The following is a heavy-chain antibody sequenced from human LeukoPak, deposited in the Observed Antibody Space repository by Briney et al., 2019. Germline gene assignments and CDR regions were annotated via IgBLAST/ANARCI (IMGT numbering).Heavy chain of an antibody. D-gene: IGHD2-2*01. CDR3: ATQNDPQGDKAMPNNNDY. V-gene: IGHV3-74*01. Sequence: GGSLRLSCAASGFTFSSYWMHWVRQAPGKGLVWVSRINSDGSSTSYADPVKGRFTISRDNAKNTLYLQMNSLRAEDTAVYYCATQNDPQGDKAMPNNNDYWGQGPLVPVS. CDR2: INSDGSST. CDR1: GFTFSSYW. J-gene: IGHJ4*02.